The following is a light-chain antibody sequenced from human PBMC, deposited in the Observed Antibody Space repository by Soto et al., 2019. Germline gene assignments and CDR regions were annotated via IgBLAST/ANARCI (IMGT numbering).Light chain of an antibody. CDR1: SSNIGGNS. Sequence: QSVLTXPPSVPAAPGQKVTISCSGSSSNIGGNSVSWYQQLPGTAPKLLIYDDNKRPSGIPDRFSGSKSGTSATLGITGFQTGDEADYYCGSWDSSLSAYVFGTGTKVTVL. V-gene: IGLV1-51*01. CDR3: GSWDSSLSAYV. J-gene: IGLJ1*01. CDR2: DDN.